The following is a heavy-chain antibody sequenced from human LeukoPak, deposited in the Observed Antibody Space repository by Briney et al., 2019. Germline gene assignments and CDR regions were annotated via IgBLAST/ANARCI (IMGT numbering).Heavy chain of an antibody. D-gene: IGHD2-2*01. J-gene: IGHJ5*02. V-gene: IGHV3-30*18. CDR3: AKVVVPAAIHSNWFDP. CDR1: GFTFSSYG. CDR2: ISYDGSNK. Sequence: GGYLRLYCAAYGFTFSSYGMQWDRQAQGKGLEGVAVISYDGSNKYYADSVKGRFTISRDNSKNTLYLQMNSLRAEDTAVYYCAKVVVPAAIHSNWFDPWGQGTLVTVSS.